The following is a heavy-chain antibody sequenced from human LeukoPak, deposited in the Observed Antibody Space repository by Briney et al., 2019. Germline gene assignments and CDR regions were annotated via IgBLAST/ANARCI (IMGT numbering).Heavy chain of an antibody. CDR3: ARDSSSGWYEGFDY. Sequence: SVTVSCTASGGTFSSYAISWVRQAPGQGLEWMGGIIPIFGTANYAQKFQGRVTITADKSTSTAYMELSSLRSEDTAVYYCARDSSSGWYEGFDYWGQGTLVTVSS. J-gene: IGHJ4*02. CDR2: IIPIFGTA. D-gene: IGHD6-19*01. CDR1: GGTFSSYA. V-gene: IGHV1-69*06.